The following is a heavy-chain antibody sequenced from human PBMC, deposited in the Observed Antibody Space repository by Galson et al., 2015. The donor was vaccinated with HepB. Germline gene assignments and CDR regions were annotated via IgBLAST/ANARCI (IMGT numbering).Heavy chain of an antibody. J-gene: IGHJ4*02. CDR1: GFTFSSYG. CDR2: ISYDGSNK. CDR3: AKGEYYDFWSGYPPNNFDY. Sequence: SLRLSCAASGFTFSSYGMHWVRQAPGKGLEWVAVISYDGSNKYYADSVKGRFTISRDNSKNTLYLQMNSLRAEDTAVYYCAKGEYYDFWSGYPPNNFDYWGQGTLVTVSS. V-gene: IGHV3-30*18. D-gene: IGHD3-3*01.